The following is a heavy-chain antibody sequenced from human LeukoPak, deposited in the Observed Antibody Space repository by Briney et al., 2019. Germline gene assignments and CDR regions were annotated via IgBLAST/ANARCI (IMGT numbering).Heavy chain of an antibody. CDR1: GYSISSGYY. J-gene: IGHJ4*02. CDR2: IYHSGST. CDR3: ARGVGYCTNGVCHPHD. V-gene: IGHV4-38-2*01. Sequence: SETQSLTCAVSGYSISSGYYWGRIRQPPGKGLEWIGSIYHSGSTYYNPSLKSRVAISVDTSKNQFSLNLSSVAVADTVVYYCARGVGYCTNGVCHPHDWGQGTLVTLSS. D-gene: IGHD2-8*01.